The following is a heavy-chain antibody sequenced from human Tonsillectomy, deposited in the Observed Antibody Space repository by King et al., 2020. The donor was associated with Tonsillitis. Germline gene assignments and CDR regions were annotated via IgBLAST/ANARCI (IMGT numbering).Heavy chain of an antibody. D-gene: IGHD3-3*01. J-gene: IGHJ4*02. Sequence: VQLVESGGGLVQPGGSLRLSCAASGFIFSSYWMSWVRQAPGKGLEGGANIKQQGSEKYYVHSVKGRFTISRDNAKNTLYLQMNSLRAEDTAIYYCAREEWSGYHLGYWGQGTLVTVSS. V-gene: IGHV3-7*01. CDR1: GFIFSSYW. CDR2: IKQQGSEK. CDR3: AREEWSGYHLGY.